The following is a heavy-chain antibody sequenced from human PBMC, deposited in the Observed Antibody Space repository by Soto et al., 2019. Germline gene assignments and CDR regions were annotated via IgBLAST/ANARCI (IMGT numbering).Heavy chain of an antibody. V-gene: IGHV3-33*01. D-gene: IGHD3-3*01. Sequence: TGGSPRLSCAASGFTFSSYGMHWVRPAPGKGLEWVAVIWNDGSNKYYADSVKGRFTISRDNSKNTLYLQMNSLRAEDTAVYYCAREFWSGPFDYWGQGTLVTVSS. CDR2: IWNDGSNK. CDR3: AREFWSGPFDY. J-gene: IGHJ4*02. CDR1: GFTFSSYG.